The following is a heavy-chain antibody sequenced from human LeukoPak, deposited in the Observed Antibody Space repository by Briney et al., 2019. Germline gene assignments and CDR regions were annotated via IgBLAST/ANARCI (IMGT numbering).Heavy chain of an antibody. Sequence: ASVKVSCKASGYTFTTYPINWVRQAPGQGLEWMGIINPSGGSTSYAQKFQGRVTMTRDTSTSTVYMELSSLRSEDTAVYYCARDWGNWVRNWFDPWGQGTLVTVSS. V-gene: IGHV1-46*01. CDR1: GYTFTTYP. CDR2: INPSGGST. D-gene: IGHD7-27*01. CDR3: ARDWGNWVRNWFDP. J-gene: IGHJ5*02.